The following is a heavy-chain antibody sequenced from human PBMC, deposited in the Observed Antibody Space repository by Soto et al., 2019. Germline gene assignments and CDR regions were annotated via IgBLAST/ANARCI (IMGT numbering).Heavy chain of an antibody. V-gene: IGHV3-23*01. CDR3: AKIDCGGNGCYSSDS. J-gene: IGHJ4*02. D-gene: IGHD2-21*01. Sequence: GGSLRLSCAASGFTFSSYAMSWVRQAPGKGLEWVSSISGSGGDTYYADSVKGRFTISRDNSKNTLFLQMNSLRAEDTAFYYCAKIDCGGNGCYSSDSSGQGTLVTVSS. CDR1: GFTFSSYA. CDR2: ISGSGGDT.